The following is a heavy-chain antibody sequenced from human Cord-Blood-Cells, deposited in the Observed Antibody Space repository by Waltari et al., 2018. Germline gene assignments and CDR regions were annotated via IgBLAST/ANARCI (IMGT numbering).Heavy chain of an antibody. CDR2: ISYDGSNT. V-gene: IGHV3-30*18. CDR1: FTFSSYG. D-gene: IGHD2-2*01. CDR3: AKDRQYQLLYWFDP. J-gene: IGHJ5*02. Sequence: FTFSSYGMHWVRQAPGNGLEWVAVISYDGSNTYYADSVKGRFTISIDNSKNTLYLQMNSLRAEETAVYYCAKDRQYQLLYWFDPWGQGTLVTVSS.